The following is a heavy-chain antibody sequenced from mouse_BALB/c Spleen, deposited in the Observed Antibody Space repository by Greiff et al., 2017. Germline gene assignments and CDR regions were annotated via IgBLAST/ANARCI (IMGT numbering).Heavy chain of an antibody. J-gene: IGHJ4*01. CDR1: GFSLTSYG. Sequence: QVQLQQSGPGLVAPSQSLSITCTVSGFSLTSYGVHWVRQPPGKGLEWLGVIWAGGSTNYNSALMSRLSISKDNSKSQVFLKMNSLQTDDTAMYYCARGGYGNYGAMDYWGQGTSVTVSS. V-gene: IGHV2-9*02. CDR2: IWAGGST. CDR3: ARGGYGNYGAMDY. D-gene: IGHD2-1*01.